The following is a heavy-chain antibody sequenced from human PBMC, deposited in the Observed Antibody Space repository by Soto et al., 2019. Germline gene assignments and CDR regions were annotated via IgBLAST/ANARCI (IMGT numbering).Heavy chain of an antibody. V-gene: IGHV2-70*04. Sequence: SGPTLVNPTQTLTLTCTFSGFSLSTSGMRVSWIRQPPGKALEWLARIDWDDDKFYSTSLKTRLTISKDTSKNQVVLTMTNMDPVDTATYYCARIPYDILTGSADYFDYWGQGTPVTVSS. CDR3: ARIPYDILTGSADYFDY. CDR1: GFSLSTSGMR. CDR2: IDWDDDK. J-gene: IGHJ4*02. D-gene: IGHD3-9*01.